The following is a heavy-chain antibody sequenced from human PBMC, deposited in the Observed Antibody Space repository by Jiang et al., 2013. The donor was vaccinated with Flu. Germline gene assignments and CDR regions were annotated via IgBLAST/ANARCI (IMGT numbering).Heavy chain of an antibody. CDR2: ISHSGST. CDR3: ARRRNYYFGSGENFDY. D-gene: IGHD3-10*01. J-gene: IGHJ4*02. Sequence: LLKPSETLSLTCAVYGGSFSGYYWSWIRQPPGKGLEWIGEISHSGSTTYSPSLKSRVTISLDTSMNQFSLKVNSVTAADTAVYYCARRRNYYFGSGENFDYWSQGTLVTVSS. V-gene: IGHV4-34*01. CDR1: GGSFSGYY.